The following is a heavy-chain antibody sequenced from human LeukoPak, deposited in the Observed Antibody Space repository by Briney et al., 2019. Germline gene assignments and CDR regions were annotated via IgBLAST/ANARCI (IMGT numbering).Heavy chain of an antibody. CDR3: AKEASSSSPQFDY. Sequence: GGXXRLSCAASGFTFSSYGMHWVRQAPGKGLEWVAVIWYDGSNKYYAGSVKGRFTISRDNSKNTLYLQMNSLRAEDTAVYYCAKEASSSSPQFDYWGQGTLVTVSS. D-gene: IGHD6-13*01. V-gene: IGHV3-33*06. CDR1: GFTFSSYG. CDR2: IWYDGSNK. J-gene: IGHJ4*02.